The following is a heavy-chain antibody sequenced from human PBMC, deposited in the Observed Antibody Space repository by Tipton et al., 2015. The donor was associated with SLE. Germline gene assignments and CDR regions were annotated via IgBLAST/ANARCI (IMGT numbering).Heavy chain of an antibody. CDR3: ARDENLVAVAGHFDY. V-gene: IGHV3-30*19. CDR1: GFTFSSYG. Sequence: SLRLSCAASGFTFSSYGMHWVRQAPGKGLEWVAVISYDGSNKYYADSVKGRFTISRDNSKNTLYLQMNSLRAEDTAVYYCARDENLVAVAGHFDYWGQGTLVTVSS. J-gene: IGHJ4*02. D-gene: IGHD6-19*01. CDR2: ISYDGSNK.